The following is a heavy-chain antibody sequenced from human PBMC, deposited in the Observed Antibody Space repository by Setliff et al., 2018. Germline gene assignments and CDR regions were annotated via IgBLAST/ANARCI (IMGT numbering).Heavy chain of an antibody. Sequence: GESLKISCAASGFTFSSYWMHWVRQAPGKGLVWVSRINFDGSDTVYADPVKGRFTISRDNADNTLNLQMNTLRAEDTGVYYCGRDDTGSGDKFDYWSQGTLVTVSS. CDR2: INFDGSDT. CDR3: GRDDTGSGDKFDY. J-gene: IGHJ4*02. V-gene: IGHV3-74*01. CDR1: GFTFSSYW. D-gene: IGHD2-21*02.